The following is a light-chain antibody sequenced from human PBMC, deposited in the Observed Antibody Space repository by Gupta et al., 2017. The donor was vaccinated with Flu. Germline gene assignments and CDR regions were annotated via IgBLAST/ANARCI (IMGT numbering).Light chain of an antibody. J-gene: IGLJ2*01. CDR2: EVS. CDR1: SSDVGNYKY. Sequence: SSDVGNYKYVSGDQQHTGKAPKLMIFEVSNRPSGVSNRFSGSKSGNTASLTNSGPQAEDEADYYCSSYTNTNTLGVFGGGTKLTVL. CDR3: SSYTNTNTLGV. V-gene: IGLV2-14*01.